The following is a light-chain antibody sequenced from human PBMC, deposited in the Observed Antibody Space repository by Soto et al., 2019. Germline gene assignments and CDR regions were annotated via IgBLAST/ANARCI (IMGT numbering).Light chain of an antibody. J-gene: IGKJ2*01. CDR1: QSINSE. Sequence: EIVMTQSPATLSLSPGERAALSCRASQSINSELAWYQQKPGQPPRLLIYGASTRATGVPARFTGSESGSEFDLTISGLQSEDFAVYYCQQGHNRPLTFGQGTRLEI. CDR3: QQGHNRPLT. CDR2: GAS. V-gene: IGKV3-15*01.